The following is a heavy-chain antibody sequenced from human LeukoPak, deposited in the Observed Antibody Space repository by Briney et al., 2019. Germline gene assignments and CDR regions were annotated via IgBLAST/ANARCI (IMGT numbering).Heavy chain of an antibody. J-gene: IGHJ4*02. CDR2: ILYDGSLE. CDR1: GFSFGTYA. D-gene: IGHD1-26*01. Sequence: PGKSLRLSCAASGFSFGTYAMHWVRQAPGKGLEWVALILYDGSLENTADSVRGRFINSRDNSKNTLFLQMNSLRIEDTAVYYCARGAILGGYNLIDDWGQGTLVTVSS. V-gene: IGHV3-30*04. CDR3: ARGAILGGYNLIDD.